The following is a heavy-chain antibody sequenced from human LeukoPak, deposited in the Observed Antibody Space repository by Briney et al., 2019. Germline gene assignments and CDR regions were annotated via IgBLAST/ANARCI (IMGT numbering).Heavy chain of an antibody. Sequence: PTDTLSLTCAVYGGSFSGYYWSWIRQPPGKGLEWIGEIKHSGSTNYNPSLKSRVTISVDTSKNQFSLRLSSVTAADTAVYYCARGYRRYSSGWHYFDYWGQGTLATLPS. J-gene: IGHJ4*02. D-gene: IGHD6-19*01. CDR3: ARGYRRYSSGWHYFDY. CDR2: IKHSGST. V-gene: IGHV4-34*01. CDR1: GGSFSGYY.